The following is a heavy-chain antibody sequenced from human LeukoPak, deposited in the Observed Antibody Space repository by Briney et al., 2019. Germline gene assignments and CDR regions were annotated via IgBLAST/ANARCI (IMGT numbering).Heavy chain of an antibody. J-gene: IGHJ4*02. CDR3: AKVGYCSSTSCSYFDY. CDR1: GFTFSSYG. V-gene: IGHV3-30*18. CDR2: ISYDGSNK. Sequence: PGRSLRLSCAASGFTFSSYGMHWVRQAPGKGLEWVAVISYDGSNKYYADSVKGRFTISRDNSKNTLYLQMNRLRAEDTAVYYCAKVGYCSSTSCSYFDYWGQGTLVTVSS. D-gene: IGHD2-2*01.